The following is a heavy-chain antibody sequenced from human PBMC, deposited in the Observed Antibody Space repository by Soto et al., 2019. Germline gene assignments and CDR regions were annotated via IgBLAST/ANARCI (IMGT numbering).Heavy chain of an antibody. CDR1: GFTFSTYW. J-gene: IGHJ4*02. D-gene: IGHD2-15*01. CDR3: ARDRGWNIVVLPASFDL. Sequence: EVRLVESGGDLVQPGGSLRLSCEASGFTFSTYWMSWVRQIPGKGLEWVANINQDGSEKSYVDSVKGRFTVSRDNAKNSLFLEMNSLRAEDTAVYYCARDRGWNIVVLPASFDLWGQGAQVSVSS. V-gene: IGHV3-7*01. CDR2: INQDGSEK.